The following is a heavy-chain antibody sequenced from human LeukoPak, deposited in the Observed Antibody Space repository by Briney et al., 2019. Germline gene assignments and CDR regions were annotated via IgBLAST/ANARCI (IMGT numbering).Heavy chain of an antibody. Sequence: GGSLRLSCAASGFTFGSYSMNWVRQAPGKGLEWVAVISYDGSNKYYADSVKGRFTISRDNSKNTLYLQMNSLRAEDTAVYYCAKESVGFGELSSYYFDYWGQGTLVTVSS. CDR2: ISYDGSNK. CDR3: AKESVGFGELSSYYFDY. V-gene: IGHV3-30*18. D-gene: IGHD3-10*01. J-gene: IGHJ4*02. CDR1: GFTFGSYS.